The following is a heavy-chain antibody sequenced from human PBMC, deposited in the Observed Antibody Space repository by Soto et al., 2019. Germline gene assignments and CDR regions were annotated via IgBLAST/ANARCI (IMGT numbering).Heavy chain of an antibody. CDR3: ARDGPRGIAGGDVDY. D-gene: IGHD6-13*01. CDR2: ISYDGSNK. V-gene: IGHV3-30-3*01. J-gene: IGHJ4*02. CDR1: GFTFSSYA. Sequence: QVQLVESGGGVVQPGRSLRLSCAASGFTFSSYAMHWVRQAPGKGLEWVAVISYDGSNKYYADSLKGRFTISRDNSKITLYLQMNSLRAEDTAVYYCARDGPRGIAGGDVDYGGQGTLVTDFS.